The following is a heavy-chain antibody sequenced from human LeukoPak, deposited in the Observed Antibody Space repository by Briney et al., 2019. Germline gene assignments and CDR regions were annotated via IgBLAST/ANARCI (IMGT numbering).Heavy chain of an antibody. Sequence: PSETLSLTCTVSGGSISGYYWGWIRQSPGKGLEWIGYIYNSGSTNYNPSLQSRVTISVDTSKNQFSLNLSSVTAADTAVYYCARYGSGTYPRFDYWGQGTLVTVSS. J-gene: IGHJ4*02. V-gene: IGHV4-59*08. D-gene: IGHD3-10*01. CDR3: ARYGSGTYPRFDY. CDR1: GGSISGYY. CDR2: IYNSGST.